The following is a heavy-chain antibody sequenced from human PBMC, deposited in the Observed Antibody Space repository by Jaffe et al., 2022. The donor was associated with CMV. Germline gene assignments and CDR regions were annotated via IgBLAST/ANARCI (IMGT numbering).Heavy chain of an antibody. CDR2: IYYSGST. CDR3: ARHPNDYGDYDSPYYYYMDV. D-gene: IGHD4-17*01. CDR1: GGSISSSSYY. Sequence: QLQLQESGPGLVKPSETLSLTCTVSGGSISSSSYYWGWIRQPPGKGLEWIGSIYYSGSTYYNPSLKSRVTISVDTSKNQFSLKLSSVTAADTAVYYCARHPNDYGDYDSPYYYYMDVWGKGTTVTVSS. V-gene: IGHV4-39*01. J-gene: IGHJ6*03.